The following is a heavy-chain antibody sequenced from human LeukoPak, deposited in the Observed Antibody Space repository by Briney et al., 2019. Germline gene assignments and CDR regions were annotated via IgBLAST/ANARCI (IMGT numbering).Heavy chain of an antibody. CDR3: ARDRAVTTSLFFLGYYMDV. CDR1: GYTFTGYY. CDR2: INPNSGGT. J-gene: IGHJ6*03. D-gene: IGHD4-11*01. Sequence: ASVKVSCKASGYTFTGYYMHWVRQAPGQGLEWMGWINPNSGGTNYAQKFQGRVTMTRDTSISTAYMELSRLRSGDTAVYYCARDRAVTTSLFFLGYYMDVWGKGTTVTVSS. V-gene: IGHV1-2*02.